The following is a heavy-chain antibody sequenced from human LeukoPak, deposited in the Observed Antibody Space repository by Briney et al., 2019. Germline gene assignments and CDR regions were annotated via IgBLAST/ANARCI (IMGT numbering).Heavy chain of an antibody. CDR3: ARNKRMTPNDAFDI. D-gene: IGHD2-15*01. V-gene: IGHV3-30*02. CDR2: IRNDGSNK. J-gene: IGHJ3*02. Sequence: GGSLRLSCAASGFTFSSYGMHWVRQAPGKGLEWVAFIRNDGSNKYYADSVKGRFTISRDNSKNTLYLQMNSLRAEDTAMYYCARNKRMTPNDAFDIWGQGTVVTVSS. CDR1: GFTFSSYG.